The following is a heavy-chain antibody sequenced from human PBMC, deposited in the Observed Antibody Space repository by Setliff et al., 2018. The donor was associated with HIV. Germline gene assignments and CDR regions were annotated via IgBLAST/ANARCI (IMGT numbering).Heavy chain of an antibody. J-gene: IGHJ4*02. V-gene: IGHV4-38-2*02. Sequence: KPSETLSLTCTVSGYSISSDYQWGWIRQPPGKGLEWIGSIYHSGTTYYNPSLKSRVTISADTSKNQFSLKLISVTAADTAVFYCARVDYGDYDFDYWGQGTLVTVSS. CDR2: IYHSGTT. CDR1: GYSISSDYQ. CDR3: ARVDYGDYDFDY. D-gene: IGHD4-17*01.